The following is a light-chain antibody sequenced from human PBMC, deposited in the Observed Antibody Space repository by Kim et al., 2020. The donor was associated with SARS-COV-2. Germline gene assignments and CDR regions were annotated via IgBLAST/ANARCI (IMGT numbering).Light chain of an antibody. CDR2: ATR. J-gene: IGKJ4*01. CDR3: QQSFSTPLT. V-gene: IGKV1-39*01. Sequence: ASEGDKGTITCGASQPITTYLSWFQQKPGRPPKLLIYATRTLKRGVPSRFSGSGAGTRFTLAISSLQTEDFATYFCQQSFSTPLTFGGGTKVDIK. CDR1: QPITTY.